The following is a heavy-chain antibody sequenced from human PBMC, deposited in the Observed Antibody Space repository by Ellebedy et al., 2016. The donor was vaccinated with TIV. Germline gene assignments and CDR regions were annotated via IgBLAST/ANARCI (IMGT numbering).Heavy chain of an antibody. V-gene: IGHV3-7*03. D-gene: IGHD5-12*01. J-gene: IGHJ4*02. CDR1: GFTFSTYW. CDR3: VRDYLLRVPTMFDS. CDR2: MNQVGSEQ. Sequence: GESLKISCAASGFTFSTYWMSWVRQAPGKGLEWVANMNQVGSEQYYVDSVKGRFTISRDNAKRSLYLQMNSLRAEDTAVYYCVRDYLLRVPTMFDSWGQGVLVTVSS.